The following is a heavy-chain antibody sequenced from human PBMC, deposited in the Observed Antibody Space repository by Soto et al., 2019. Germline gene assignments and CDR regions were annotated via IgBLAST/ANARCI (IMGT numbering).Heavy chain of an antibody. CDR3: ARVQRGYSYGIYFGYFDY. J-gene: IGHJ4*02. V-gene: IGHV4-30-4*01. Sequence: PSETLSLTCTVSGGSISSGDYYWSWIRQPPGKGLEWIGYIYYSGSTYYNPSLKSRVTISVDTSKNQFSLKLSSVTAADTAVYYCARVQRGYSYGIYFGYFDYWGQGTLVTVSS. CDR1: GGSISSGDYY. CDR2: IYYSGST. D-gene: IGHD5-18*01.